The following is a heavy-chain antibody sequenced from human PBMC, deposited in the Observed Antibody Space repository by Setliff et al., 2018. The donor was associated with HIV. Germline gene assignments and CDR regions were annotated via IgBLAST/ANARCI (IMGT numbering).Heavy chain of an antibody. CDR2: VYYTGST. CDR3: ARGTGSYGSDY. CDR1: SDSIRFYY. Sequence: PSETLSLTCTVSSDSIRFYYWTWIRQPPGKGLEWIGNVYYTGSTNYNPSLKSRITISIDTSKSQFSLKLTSGAAADTAVYYCARGTGSYGSDYWGQGTLVTVSS. J-gene: IGHJ4*02. V-gene: IGHV4-59*13. D-gene: IGHD5-18*01.